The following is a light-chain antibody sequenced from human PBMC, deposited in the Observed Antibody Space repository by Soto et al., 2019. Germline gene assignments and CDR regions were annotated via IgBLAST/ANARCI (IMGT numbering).Light chain of an antibody. CDR3: QQYDNLPPFT. V-gene: IGKV1-33*01. J-gene: IGKJ3*01. CDR1: QDISNY. Sequence: DIQMTQSPSSLSASVGDRVTITCQASQDISNYLNWYQQKPGKAPKLLIYDASNLGTGVPSRFSGSGSGTDFTFTISSLQPEDIATYYCQQYDNLPPFTFGPGTKVDIK. CDR2: DAS.